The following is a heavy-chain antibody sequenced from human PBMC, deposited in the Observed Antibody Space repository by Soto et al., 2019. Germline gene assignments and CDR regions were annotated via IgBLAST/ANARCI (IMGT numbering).Heavy chain of an antibody. CDR3: ARDERAAAGSGVDY. D-gene: IGHD6-13*01. J-gene: IGHJ4*02. CDR2: ISAYNGNT. V-gene: IGHV1-18*01. CDR1: GYTFTSYG. Sequence: ASVKVSCKASGYTFTSYGISWVRQAPGQGLEWMGWISAYNGNTNYAQKLQGRVTMTTDTSTSTAYMELRSLRSDDTAVCYCARDERAAAGSGVDYWAQGTLVTVSS.